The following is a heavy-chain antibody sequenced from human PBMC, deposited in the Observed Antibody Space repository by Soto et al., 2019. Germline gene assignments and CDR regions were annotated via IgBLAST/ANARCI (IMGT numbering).Heavy chain of an antibody. CDR2: SGPESGAT. D-gene: IGHD5-12*01. CDR1: GYTFTGHY. Sequence: GASVKVSCKASGYTFTGHYIHWVRQAPEQGPEGMGGSGPESGATRYAQKFQGRVTMTRDMSITTVYMELNNLSPDDTAVYYCGRGRSGQIVVFYWGQGTPVTVSS. J-gene: IGHJ4*02. CDR3: GRGRSGQIVVFY. V-gene: IGHV1-2*02.